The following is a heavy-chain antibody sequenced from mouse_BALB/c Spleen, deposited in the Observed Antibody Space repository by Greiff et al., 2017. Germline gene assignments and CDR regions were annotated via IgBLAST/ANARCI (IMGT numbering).Heavy chain of an antibody. D-gene: IGHD1-1*01. CDR2: IDPSDSYT. V-gene: IGHV1-69*02. Sequence: VQLQQPGAELVKPGASVKLSCKASGYTFTSYWMHWVKQRPGQGLEWIGEIDPSDSYTNYNQKFKGKATLTVDKSSSTAYMQLSSLTSEDSAVYYCARSAHYYGSSRYFDVWGAGTTVTVSS. CDR1: GYTFTSYW. CDR3: ARSAHYYGSSRYFDV. J-gene: IGHJ1*01.